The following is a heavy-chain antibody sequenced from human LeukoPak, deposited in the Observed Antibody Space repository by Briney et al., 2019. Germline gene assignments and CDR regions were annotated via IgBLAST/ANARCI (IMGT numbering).Heavy chain of an antibody. V-gene: IGHV3-23*01. CDR2: VLSDGAT. J-gene: IGHJ4*02. Sequence: GGSLRLSCAASGFTFSKYGMSWLRQAPGKGLEWVSSVLSDGATHYADSVTGRFTVSRHNSKNMLYLQMNSLRAEDTAIYYCAKDLYGSESTWGQGILVTVSS. CDR3: AKDLYGSEST. D-gene: IGHD3-10*01. CDR1: GFTFSKYG.